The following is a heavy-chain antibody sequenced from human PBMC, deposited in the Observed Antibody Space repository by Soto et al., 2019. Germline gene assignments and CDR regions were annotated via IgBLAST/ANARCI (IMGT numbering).Heavy chain of an antibody. CDR2: IYNNGVT. D-gene: IGHD5-18*01. CDR1: GGSISSSAYY. J-gene: IGHJ6*04. CDR3: ARGSVDKAMEDV. V-gene: IGHV4-31*03. Sequence: QVQLQASGPRLVKPSQTLPLICTVSGGSISSSAYYWSWIRQHPGTGLEWIGYIYNNGVTYYNPSLKSRLTISVDTSENQFSLKVNSVTAADTAVYYCARGSVDKAMEDVWGKGATVTVSS.